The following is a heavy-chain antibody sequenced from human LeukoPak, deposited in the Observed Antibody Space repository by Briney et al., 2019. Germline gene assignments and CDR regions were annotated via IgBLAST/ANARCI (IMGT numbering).Heavy chain of an antibody. J-gene: IGHJ5*02. V-gene: IGHV4-34*01. D-gene: IGHD3-3*01. Sequence: SETLSLTCTVSGGSISSYYWSWIRQPPGKGLEWIGEINHSGSTNYNPSLKSRVTISVDTSKNQFSLKLSSVTAADTAVYYCARGPLRSGYYRPNWFDPWGQGTLVTVSS. CDR1: GGSISSYY. CDR2: INHSGST. CDR3: ARGPLRSGYYRPNWFDP.